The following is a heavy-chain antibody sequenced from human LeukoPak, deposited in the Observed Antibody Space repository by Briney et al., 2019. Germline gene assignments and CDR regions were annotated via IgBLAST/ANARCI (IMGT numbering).Heavy chain of an antibody. J-gene: IGHJ4*02. CDR1: GFTFSSYN. CDR2: ISGRSDTI. CDR3: ARRWRPDYFDY. Sequence: GGSLRLSCAASGFTFSSYNMNWVRQAPGKGLEWVSYISGRSDTIYYADSVKGRFIISRDNARNSLSLQMDSLRVEDTAVYYCARRWRPDYFDYWGQGTLVTVSS. V-gene: IGHV3-48*01. D-gene: IGHD2-21*02.